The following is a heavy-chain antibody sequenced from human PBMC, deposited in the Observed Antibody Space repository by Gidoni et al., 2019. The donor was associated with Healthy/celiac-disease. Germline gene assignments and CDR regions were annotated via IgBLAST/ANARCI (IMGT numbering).Heavy chain of an antibody. Sequence: QVQLQQWGAGLLKPSETLSLTCAVYGGSFSGYYLSWIRQPPGKGLEWIGEINHSGSTTYHPSLKSRVTISVDTSKNQFSLKLSSVTAADTAVYYCARGPVVVVVAATFGAFDIWGQGTMVTVSS. CDR1: GGSFSGYY. D-gene: IGHD2-15*01. CDR3: ARGPVVVVVAATFGAFDI. CDR2: INHSGST. V-gene: IGHV4-34*01. J-gene: IGHJ3*02.